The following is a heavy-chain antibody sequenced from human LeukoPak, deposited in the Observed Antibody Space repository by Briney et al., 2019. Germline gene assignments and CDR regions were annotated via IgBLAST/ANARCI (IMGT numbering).Heavy chain of an antibody. Sequence: SETLSLTCTVSGGSVSSDNYYWTWIRQPPGKGLQWIGYISYSGSTNYNPSLKSRVTISLHTSKNQFSLRLSSLTAADTAVYYCARRHYYNGGAYYFLDYWGQGTLVTVSS. D-gene: IGHD3-22*01. V-gene: IGHV4-61*01. CDR2: ISYSGST. CDR3: ARRHYYNGGAYYFLDY. CDR1: GGSVSSDNYY. J-gene: IGHJ4*02.